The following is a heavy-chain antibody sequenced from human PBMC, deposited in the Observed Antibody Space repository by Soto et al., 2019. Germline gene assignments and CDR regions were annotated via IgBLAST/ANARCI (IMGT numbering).Heavy chain of an antibody. V-gene: IGHV1-69*08. J-gene: IGHJ6*02. D-gene: IGHD3-10*01. CDR3: AREGKWFGAEGIMDV. Sequence: QVQLVQSGAEVKKPGSSVKVSCKASGGTFSSYTISWVRQAPGQGLEWMGRIIPILGIANYAQKFQGRVTITADKSTSTAYMELSSLRSEDTAVYYCAREGKWFGAEGIMDVWVQGTTVTVSS. CDR1: GGTFSSYT. CDR2: IIPILGIA.